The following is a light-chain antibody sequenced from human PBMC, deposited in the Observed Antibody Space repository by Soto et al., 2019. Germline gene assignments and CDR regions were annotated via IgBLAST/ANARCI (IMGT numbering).Light chain of an antibody. CDR1: QSVRSNY. Sequence: ENVLTQSPGTLSLSPGERATLSCRASQSVRSNYVAWYQQKPGQAPRLLISGASSRATGIPDRFSGSGSGTDFTLTISRLEPEDFALYYCQQDGSSPITFGQGTRLDIK. J-gene: IGKJ5*01. V-gene: IGKV3-20*01. CDR3: QQDGSSPIT. CDR2: GAS.